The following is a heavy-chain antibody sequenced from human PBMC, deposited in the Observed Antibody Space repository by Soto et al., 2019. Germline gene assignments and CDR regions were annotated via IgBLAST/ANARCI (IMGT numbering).Heavy chain of an antibody. Sequence: KTSETLSRTCAVSGGSISRSNWWSLFRQPPGKGLEWIGEIYHSGSTNYNPSLKSRVTISVDKSKNQFSLKLSSVTAADTAVYYCARDRIRRGYSFPYYYYGMDVWGQGTTVTVSS. CDR3: ARDRIRRGYSFPYYYYGMDV. CDR2: IYHSGST. D-gene: IGHD5-18*01. J-gene: IGHJ6*02. CDR1: GGSISRSNW. V-gene: IGHV4-4*02.